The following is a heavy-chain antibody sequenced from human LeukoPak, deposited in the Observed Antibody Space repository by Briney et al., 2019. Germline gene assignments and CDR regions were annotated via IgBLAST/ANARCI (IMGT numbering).Heavy chain of an antibody. V-gene: IGHV4-31*03. CDR1: GGSISSGGYY. J-gene: IGHJ6*02. CDR2: LYYTGTT. D-gene: IGHD2-21*01. Sequence: PSQTLSLTCTVSGGSISSGGYYWSWIRQHPGKGLEWIGYLYYTGTTYYNPSLKSRIIISVDTSKTLFSLRLSSVSAADTAIYYCARDLGVRGMDVWGQGTTVTVSS. CDR3: ARDLGVRGMDV.